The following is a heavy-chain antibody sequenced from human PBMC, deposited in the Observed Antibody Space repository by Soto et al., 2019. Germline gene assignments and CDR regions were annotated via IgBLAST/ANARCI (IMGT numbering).Heavy chain of an antibody. V-gene: IGHV4-34*01. CDR1: GGSFSGYY. Sequence: SETLSLTCAVYGGSFSGYYWSWIRQPPGKGLEWIGEINHSGSTNYNPSLKSRVTISVDTSKNQFSLKLSSVTAADTAVYYCARVGYGSGSYYNWNWFDPWGQGTLVTVSS. D-gene: IGHD3-10*01. J-gene: IGHJ5*02. CDR3: ARVGYGSGSYYNWNWFDP. CDR2: INHSGST.